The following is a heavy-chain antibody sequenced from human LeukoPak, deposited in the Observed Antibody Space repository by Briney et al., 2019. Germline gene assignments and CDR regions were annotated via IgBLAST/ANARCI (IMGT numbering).Heavy chain of an antibody. D-gene: IGHD3-10*01. V-gene: IGHV3-72*01. CDR1: GFTFSDHY. CDR2: SRNKANSYTT. J-gene: IGHJ4*02. CDR3: TGNYYGSGSYADFDY. Sequence: GGSLRLSCAASGFTFSDHYMDWVRQAPGKGLEWVGRSRNKANSYTTEYAASVKGRFTISRDDSKNSLYLQMNSLKTEDTAVYYCTGNYYGSGSYADFDYWGQGTLVTVSS.